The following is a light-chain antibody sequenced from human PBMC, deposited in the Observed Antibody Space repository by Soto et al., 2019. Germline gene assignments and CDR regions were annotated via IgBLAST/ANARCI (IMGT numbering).Light chain of an antibody. V-gene: IGKV3-20*01. Sequence: EIVLTQSPGTLSLSPGERATLSCRASQSVNNNYLGWYQQKPGQAPRLLIYDASNRATGIPDRFSGSGSGTDFTLTISRLEPEDFAMYYCQQYGSSPGTCGQGTKVDLK. CDR2: DAS. CDR3: QQYGSSPGT. J-gene: IGKJ1*01. CDR1: QSVNNNY.